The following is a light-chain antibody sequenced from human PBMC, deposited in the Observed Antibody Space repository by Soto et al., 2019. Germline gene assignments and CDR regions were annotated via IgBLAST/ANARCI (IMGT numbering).Light chain of an antibody. Sequence: DILLIQSPATLSASVGDRITITCRASENIFKFLAWYQQRSGSAPNLLIYAASDLEKGVPSRFSGSGSGTEFTLTIDNLQPNDSATSFCRHYHSLSITFGGGTQVDVK. J-gene: IGKJ4*01. CDR1: ENIFKF. CDR2: AAS. CDR3: RHYHSLSIT. V-gene: IGKV1-5*01.